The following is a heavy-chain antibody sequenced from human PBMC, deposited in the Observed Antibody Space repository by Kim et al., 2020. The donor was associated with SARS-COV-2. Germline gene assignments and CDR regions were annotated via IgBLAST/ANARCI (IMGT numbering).Heavy chain of an antibody. CDR3: TKGVYY. Sequence: GGSLRLSCTASGFIFGDYAMSWVRQAPGKGLEWIASISSGSRYMTTEDAVSVRVTFTIASADSTLYPYLHMLSPETAATADCSSTKGVYY. CDR1: GFIFGDYA. CDR2: ISSGSRYMTT. V-gene: IGHV3-49*04. J-gene: IGHJ6*01.